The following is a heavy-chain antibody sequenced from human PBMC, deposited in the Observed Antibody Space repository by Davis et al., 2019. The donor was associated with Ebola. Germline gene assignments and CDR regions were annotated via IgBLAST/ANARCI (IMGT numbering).Heavy chain of an antibody. D-gene: IGHD1-26*01. CDR1: GITFNNAW. J-gene: IGHJ4*02. V-gene: IGHV4-4*07. CDR2: IYTSGST. Sequence: GTLSLTCAASGITFNNAWMSWIRQPAGKGLEWIGRIYTSGSTNYNPSLKSRVTISVDTSKKQFSLKLTSVTAADTAVYYCARAPYSGNFYYFDYWGQGTLVTVSS. CDR3: ARAPYSGNFYYFDY.